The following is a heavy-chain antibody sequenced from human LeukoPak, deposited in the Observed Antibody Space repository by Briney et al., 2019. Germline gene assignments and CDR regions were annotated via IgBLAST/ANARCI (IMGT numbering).Heavy chain of an antibody. CDR3: ARDQDYCSGGSCYSTRADY. Sequence: GASVKVSCKASGYTFTSYGISWVRRAPGQGLEWMGWISAYNGNTNYAQKLQGRVTMTTDTSTSTAYMELRSLRSDDTAVYYCARDQDYCSGGSCYSTRADYWGQGTLVTVSS. CDR1: GYTFTSYG. V-gene: IGHV1-18*04. CDR2: ISAYNGNT. J-gene: IGHJ4*02. D-gene: IGHD2-15*01.